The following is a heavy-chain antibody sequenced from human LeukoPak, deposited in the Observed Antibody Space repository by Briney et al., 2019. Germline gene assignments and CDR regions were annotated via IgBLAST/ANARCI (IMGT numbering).Heavy chain of an antibody. Sequence: PSETLSFTCAVYGGSFSGYYWSWIRQPPGKGLEWIGEINHSGSTNYNPSLKSRVTISVDTSKNQFSLKLSSVTAADTAVYYCAIRRGYSYGYGPWGQGTLVTVSS. CDR1: GGSFSGYY. D-gene: IGHD5-18*01. CDR3: AIRRGYSYGYGP. J-gene: IGHJ4*02. V-gene: IGHV4-34*01. CDR2: INHSGST.